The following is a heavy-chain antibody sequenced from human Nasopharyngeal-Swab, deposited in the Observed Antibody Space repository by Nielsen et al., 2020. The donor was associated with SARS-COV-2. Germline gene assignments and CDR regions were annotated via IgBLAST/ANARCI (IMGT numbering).Heavy chain of an antibody. CDR3: ARDLTTTVTTTYYYYGMDV. CDR2: INPSGGST. Sequence: ASVKVSCQVSGYTLTELSMHWVRQPPGQGLEWMGIINPSGGSTRYAQKFQGRVTMTRDTSTSTVYMELSSLRSEDTAVYYCARDLTTTVTTTYYYYGMDVWGQGTTVTVSS. V-gene: IGHV1-46*01. J-gene: IGHJ6*02. D-gene: IGHD4-11*01. CDR1: GYTLTELS.